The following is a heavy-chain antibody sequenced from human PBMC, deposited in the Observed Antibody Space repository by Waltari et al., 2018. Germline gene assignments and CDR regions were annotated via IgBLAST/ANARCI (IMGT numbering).Heavy chain of an antibody. D-gene: IGHD3-22*01. V-gene: IGHV1-69*10. CDR1: GGTFSSYA. J-gene: IGHJ4*02. CDR3: ARVVGYYDSSGYYRDY. CDR2: FIPILGIA. Sequence: QVQLVQSGAEVKKPGSSVKVSCKASGGTFSSYAISWVRQAPGQGLEWMGGFIPILGIANYAQKFQGRVTITADKSTSTAYMELSSLRSEDTAVYYCARVVGYYDSSGYYRDYWGQGTLVTVSS.